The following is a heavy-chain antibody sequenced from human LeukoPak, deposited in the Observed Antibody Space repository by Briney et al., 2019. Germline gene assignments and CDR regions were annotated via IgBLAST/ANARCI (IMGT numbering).Heavy chain of an antibody. D-gene: IGHD3-9*01. V-gene: IGHV1-2*02. CDR3: ARTQVGGYFDWLLYFDY. CDR1: GYTFTGYY. CDR2: INPNSGGT. Sequence: ASVKVSCKASGYTFTGYYMHWVRQAPGQGLEWMGWINPNSGGTNYAQKFQGRVTMTRDTSISTAYMELSRLRSEDAAVYYCARTQVGGYFDWLLYFDYWGQGTLVTVSS. J-gene: IGHJ4*02.